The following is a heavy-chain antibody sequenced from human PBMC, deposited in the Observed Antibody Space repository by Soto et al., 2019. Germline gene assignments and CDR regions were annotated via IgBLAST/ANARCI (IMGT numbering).Heavy chain of an antibody. Sequence: HPGGSLRLSCAASVFTFSSYTMNWVRQAPGKGLEWVSGINSGGRTYYADSVKGRFTISRDDSKNTLYLQIISLRAEDTAVYYCAKDLRPDGVWDFDYWGQGTLVTVSS. D-gene: IGHD4-17*01. CDR1: VFTFSSYT. V-gene: IGHV3-23*01. CDR3: AKDLRPDGVWDFDY. J-gene: IGHJ4*02. CDR2: INSGGRT.